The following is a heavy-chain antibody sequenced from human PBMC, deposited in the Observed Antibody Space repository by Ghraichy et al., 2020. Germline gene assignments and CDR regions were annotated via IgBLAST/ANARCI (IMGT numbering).Heavy chain of an antibody. J-gene: IGHJ5*02. V-gene: IGHV3-74*01. CDR2: INSDGSST. D-gene: IGHD6-6*01. Sequence: GGSLRLSCAASGFTFSNYWMHWVRQAPGKGLVWVSRINSDGSSTSYADSVKGRFTISRDNAKNTLYLQMNSLRAEDTAMYYCQGYSSSSSLPWGQGTLVTVSS. CDR1: GFTFSNYW. CDR3: QGYSSSSSLP.